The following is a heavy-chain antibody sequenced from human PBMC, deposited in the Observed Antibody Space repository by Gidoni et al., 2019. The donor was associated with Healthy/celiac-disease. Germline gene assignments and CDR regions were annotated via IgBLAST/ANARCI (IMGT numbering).Heavy chain of an antibody. CDR3: ARAHTEPGAFDI. J-gene: IGHJ3*02. D-gene: IGHD2-2*02. CDR1: GGSFSGYY. V-gene: IGHV4-34*01. Sequence: QVQLQQWGAGLLKPSATLSLTCPVYGGSFSGYYWSWIRQRPGKGLEWIGEINHSGSTNYNPSLKSRVTISVDTSKNQFSLKLSSVTDADTAVYYCARAHTEPGAFDIWGQGTMVTVSS. CDR2: INHSGST.